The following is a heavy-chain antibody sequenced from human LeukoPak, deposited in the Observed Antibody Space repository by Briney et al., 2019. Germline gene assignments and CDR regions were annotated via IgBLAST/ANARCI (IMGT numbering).Heavy chain of an antibody. J-gene: IGHJ5*02. CDR2: IFYTGKT. CDR3: ARLWIVATWFDA. D-gene: IGHD2-2*03. V-gene: IGHV4-39*02. CDR1: NGSMTSDSYY. Sequence: SETLSLTCSVSNGSMTSDSYYWAWVRQPPGEGLEWIGSIFYTGKTCYSASLKSRVTVSLDTSKKNFSLRLTSVTAADTAVYYCARLWIVATWFDAWGQGALVTVSS.